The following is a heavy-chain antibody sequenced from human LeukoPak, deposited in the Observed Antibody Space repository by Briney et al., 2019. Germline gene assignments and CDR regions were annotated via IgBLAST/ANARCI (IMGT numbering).Heavy chain of an antibody. V-gene: IGHV3-23*01. CDR3: AKDSGYYGSGSPLDY. J-gene: IGHJ4*02. CDR1: GFTFSSYA. Sequence: GGSLRLSCAASGFTFSSYAMSWVRQAPGKGLEWVSAISGSGGSTYYADSVKGRFTISRDNSKNTLHLQMNSLRAEDTAVYYCAKDSGYYGSGSPLDYWGQGTLVTVSS. D-gene: IGHD3-10*01. CDR2: ISGSGGST.